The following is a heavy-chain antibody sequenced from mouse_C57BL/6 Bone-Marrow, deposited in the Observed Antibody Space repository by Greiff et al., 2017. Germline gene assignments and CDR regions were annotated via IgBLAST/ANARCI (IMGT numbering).Heavy chain of an antibody. CDR1: GYTFTDYN. CDR2: INPNNGGT. V-gene: IGHV1-18*01. J-gene: IGHJ4*01. CDR3: ARSRKSYDYPNAMDY. D-gene: IGHD2-4*01. Sequence: VQLQQSGPELVKPGASVKIPCKASGYTFTDYNMDWVKQSHGKSLEWIGDINPNNGGTIYNEKFKGKATLTVDKASSTAYMELRSLTSEDTAVYDCARSRKSYDYPNAMDYWGQGTSVTVSS.